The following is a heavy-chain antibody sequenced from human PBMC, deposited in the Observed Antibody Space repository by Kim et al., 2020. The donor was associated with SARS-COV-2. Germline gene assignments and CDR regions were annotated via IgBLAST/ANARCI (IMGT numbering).Heavy chain of an antibody. CDR1: GFTFDDYA. J-gene: IGHJ6*02. Sequence: GGSLRLSCAASGFTFDDYAMHWVRQAPGKGLEWVSVISWNSGSIGYADSVKGRFTISRDNAKNTLYLQKNSQRAEDTALYYCWAIVALTAPYYSYGMDGWGAGNTVTAS. V-gene: IGHV3-9*01. CDR2: ISWNSGSI. D-gene: IGHD2-21*01. CDR3: WAIVALTAPYYSYGMDG.